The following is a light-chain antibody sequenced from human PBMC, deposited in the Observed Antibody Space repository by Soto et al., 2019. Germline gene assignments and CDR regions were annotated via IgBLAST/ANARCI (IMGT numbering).Light chain of an antibody. CDR3: MQNTHWPRT. CDR1: QGLIYSDGNTY. J-gene: IGKJ1*01. V-gene: IGKV2-30*01. CDR2: NVS. Sequence: DVVLTQSPVSLPVTLGQPASISCRSSQGLIYSDGNTYFNWFQQRPGQPPRGLIYNVSNRDSGAPDRFSGSGSGTDYTLKISRVEAEDFGIYYCMQNTHWPRTFGQGTKVEIK.